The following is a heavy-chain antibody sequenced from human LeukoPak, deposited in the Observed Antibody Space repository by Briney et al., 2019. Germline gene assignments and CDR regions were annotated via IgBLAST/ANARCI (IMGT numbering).Heavy chain of an antibody. V-gene: IGHV1-3*01. D-gene: IGHD6-13*01. CDR3: ARDSGGRQLVRRYFDY. CDR1: GYTFTSYA. CDR2: INAGNGNT. J-gene: IGHJ4*02. Sequence: ASVKVSCKASGYTFTSYAMHWVRQAPEQRLEWMGWINAGNGNTKYSQKFQGRVTITRDTSASTAYMELSSLRSEDTAVYYCARDSGGRQLVRRYFDYWGQGTLVTVSS.